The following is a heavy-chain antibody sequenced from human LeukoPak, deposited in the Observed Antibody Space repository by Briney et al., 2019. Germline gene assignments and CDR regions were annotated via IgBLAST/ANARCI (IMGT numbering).Heavy chain of an antibody. Sequence: PSETLSLTCTVSGGSISGFHWSWIRQPPGKGLDYLGDVFYRGGTNYSPSLKSRVTIWVDTPRNQVSLKLTSVTAADTAVYYCARLYPGTSTRLDPWGQGILVAVSS. V-gene: IGHV4-59*08. D-gene: IGHD5/OR15-5a*01. CDR2: VFYRGGT. CDR1: GGSISGFH. J-gene: IGHJ5*02. CDR3: ARLYPGTSTRLDP.